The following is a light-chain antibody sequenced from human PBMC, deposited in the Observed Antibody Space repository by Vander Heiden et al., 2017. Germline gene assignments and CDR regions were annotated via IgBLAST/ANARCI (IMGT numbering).Light chain of an antibody. CDR3: SSYTRSSSLV. Sequence: QSALTQPASVSGSPGQSIPISCTGTNSDVGGYNYVSWYQQHPGKAPKLMIYDVSNRPSGVSNRFSGSKSGNTASLTISGLQAEDEADYYCSSYTRSSSLVFGGGTKLTVL. CDR2: DVS. J-gene: IGLJ3*02. CDR1: NSDVGGYNY. V-gene: IGLV2-14*03.